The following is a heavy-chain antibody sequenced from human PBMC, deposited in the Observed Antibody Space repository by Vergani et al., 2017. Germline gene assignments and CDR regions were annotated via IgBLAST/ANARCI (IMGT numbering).Heavy chain of an antibody. CDR3: ARNPYCGGDCYSDAVDS. CDR2: IYVSGIT. D-gene: IGHD2-21*02. CDR1: GASINNDFYY. J-gene: IGHJ3*02. V-gene: IGHV4-61*02. Sequence: QVQLQESGPGLVKPSQTLSLTCTVSGASINNDFYYWHWIRQPAGKGLEWIGRIYVSGITDYNSSLQSRVSMSVDTSKNQFSLKLSYVTAADTAVYYCARNPYCGGDCYSDAVDSWGQGTMVTVSS.